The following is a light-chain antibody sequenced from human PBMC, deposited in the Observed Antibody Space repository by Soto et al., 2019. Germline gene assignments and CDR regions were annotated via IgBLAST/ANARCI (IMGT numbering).Light chain of an antibody. Sequence: DVVMTQSPLSLPVTLGQPASISCRSSQSLVSSNGNTYLNWFQQRPGQSPRRLVYKVSNRDSGVPDRFSGIGSGTDFTLKISRVEAEDVSVYYCMPGGHWPTFGKGTKLEIK. CDR1: QSLVSSNGNTY. V-gene: IGKV2-30*01. CDR2: KVS. CDR3: MPGGHWPT. J-gene: IGKJ2*01.